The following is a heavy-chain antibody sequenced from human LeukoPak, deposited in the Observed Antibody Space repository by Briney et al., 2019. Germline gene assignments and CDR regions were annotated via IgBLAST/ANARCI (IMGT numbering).Heavy chain of an antibody. Sequence: RPSETLSLTCAVYGGSFSGYYWSWIRQHPGKGLEWIGYIYYSGSTYYNPSLKSRVTISVDTSKNQFSLKLSSVTAADTAVYYCARVGVCSSTSCHAYFQHWGQGTLVTVSS. V-gene: IGHV4-31*11. CDR1: GGSFSGYY. CDR2: IYYSGST. D-gene: IGHD2-2*01. J-gene: IGHJ1*01. CDR3: ARVGVCSSTSCHAYFQH.